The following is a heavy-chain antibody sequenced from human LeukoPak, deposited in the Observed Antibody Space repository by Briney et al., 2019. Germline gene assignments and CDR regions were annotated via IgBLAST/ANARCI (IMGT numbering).Heavy chain of an antibody. Sequence: GGSLTLSCAASGCTFSSFGMHWVRQAPGKGLEWVAVIWYDASDRYYADSVKGRFTISRDNSKNTLFLQMNSLRDDDTAVYYCVRGVGVSRFNYFDPWGQGTLVVVSS. CDR3: VRGVGVSRFNYFDP. V-gene: IGHV3-33*01. D-gene: IGHD5-24*01. CDR1: GCTFSSFG. CDR2: IWYDASDR. J-gene: IGHJ5*02.